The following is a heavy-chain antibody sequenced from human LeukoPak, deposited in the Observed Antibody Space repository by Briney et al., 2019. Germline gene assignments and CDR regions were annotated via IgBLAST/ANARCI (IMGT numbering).Heavy chain of an antibody. J-gene: IGHJ6*02. Sequence: GRSLRLSCAASGFTFDDYAMHWVRQAPGKGLEWVSGISWNSGSIGYADSVKGRFTISRGNAKNSLYLQMNSLRAEDTALYYCAKDIKGGDFWSGYSSYYYYGMDVWGQGTTVTVSS. CDR3: AKDIKGGDFWSGYSSYYYYGMDV. CDR1: GFTFDDYA. D-gene: IGHD3-3*01. V-gene: IGHV3-9*01. CDR2: ISWNSGSI.